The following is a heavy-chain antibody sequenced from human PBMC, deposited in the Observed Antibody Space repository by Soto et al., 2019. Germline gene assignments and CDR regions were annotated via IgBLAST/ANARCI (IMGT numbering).Heavy chain of an antibody. Sequence: PGGSLRLSCAASGFNLSHPWMTWVRQAAGKGLEWVGRIKSETDGGTADYAAPVKGRITISRDDSKNTVYLQMNSLKTEDTAVYYCTTGIYYDLLTGYHDVAYWGQGPLVTVSS. D-gene: IGHD3-9*01. CDR1: GFNLSHPW. CDR2: IKSETDGGTA. V-gene: IGHV3-15*01. J-gene: IGHJ4*02. CDR3: TTGIYYDLLTGYHDVAY.